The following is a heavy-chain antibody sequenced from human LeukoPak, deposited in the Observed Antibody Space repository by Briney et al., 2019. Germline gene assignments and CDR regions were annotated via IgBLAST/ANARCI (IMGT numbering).Heavy chain of an antibody. Sequence: PGGSLSLSCAASGFTFSSYGMHWVRQAPGKGLEWVAVISYDGSNKYYADSVKGRFTISRDNSKNTLYLQMNSLRAEDTAVYYCAKDRGLGVDCGGDCSVPIEWGQGTLVTVSS. V-gene: IGHV3-30*18. J-gene: IGHJ4*02. CDR2: ISYDGSNK. D-gene: IGHD2-21*02. CDR1: GFTFSSYG. CDR3: AKDRGLGVDCGGDCSVPIE.